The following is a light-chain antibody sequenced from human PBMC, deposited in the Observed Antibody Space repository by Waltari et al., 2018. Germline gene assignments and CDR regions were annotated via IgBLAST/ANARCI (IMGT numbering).Light chain of an antibody. J-gene: IGKJ4*01. CDR3: QQYYVWPPIT. CDR2: GAS. Sequence: VLLTQSPASLSLSPGDTVILSCRASQSVRTNLVWYQQKAGQAPSTLIYGASTRASGVPSRFSGSGSETDFTLIISSLQSEDAAVYFCQQYYVWPPITFGGGTKLEI. V-gene: IGKV3-15*01. CDR1: QSVRTN.